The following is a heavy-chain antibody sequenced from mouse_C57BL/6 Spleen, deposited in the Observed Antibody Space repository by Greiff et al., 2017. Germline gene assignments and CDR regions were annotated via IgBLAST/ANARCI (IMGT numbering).Heavy chain of an antibody. Sequence: VHVKQSGPELVKPGASVKIPCTASGYTFTDDNMDWVKQSHGKSLEWIGDINPNNGGTVYNPKFKGKATLTVDKSSSTAYMELRSLTSEDTAVYYGARDRGGEYGDYFDYWGQGTTLTVS. J-gene: IGHJ2*01. CDR1: GYTFTDDN. D-gene: IGHD2-13*01. CDR2: INPNNGGT. CDR3: ARDRGGEYGDYFDY. V-gene: IGHV1-18*01.